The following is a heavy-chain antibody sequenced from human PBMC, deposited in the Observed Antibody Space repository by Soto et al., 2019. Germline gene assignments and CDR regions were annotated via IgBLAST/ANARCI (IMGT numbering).Heavy chain of an antibody. V-gene: IGHV3-48*01. CDR1: GFTFSSYG. CDR3: ARPRGLGDYEEAYYMDV. J-gene: IGHJ6*03. CDR2: ISSSSSTI. Sequence: EVQLVESGGGLVQPGGSLRLSCAASGFTFSSYGMNWVRQAPGKGLEWVSYISSSSSTIYYADSVKGRFTITRDNAKNSLYLQMNSLRAEDTAVYDCARPRGLGDYEEAYYMDVWGKGTTVTVSS. D-gene: IGHD4-17*01.